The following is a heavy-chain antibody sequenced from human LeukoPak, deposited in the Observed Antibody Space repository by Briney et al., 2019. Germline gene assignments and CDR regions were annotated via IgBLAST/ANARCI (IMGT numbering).Heavy chain of an antibody. CDR2: ISGSGDST. J-gene: IGHJ4*02. Sequence: QTGGSLRLSCAASGFTFSGSGMRWVRQASGKGLEWVSAISGSGDSTHYADSAKGRFTISRDNSKNTLYLQMNSLRAEDTALYYCAKARGFAEFDSWGQGTLVTVSS. CDR3: AKARGFAEFDS. CDR1: GFTFSGSG. V-gene: IGHV3-23*01. D-gene: IGHD3-10*01.